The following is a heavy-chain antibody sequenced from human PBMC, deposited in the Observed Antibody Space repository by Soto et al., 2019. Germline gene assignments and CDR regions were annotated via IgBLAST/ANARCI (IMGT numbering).Heavy chain of an antibody. V-gene: IGHV1-69*01. J-gene: IGHJ5*02. Sequence: QVQLVQSGAEVKKPGSSVKVSCKASGGTFSSYAITWVRQAPGQGLEWMGGIIPIFGTANYAQKFQGRVTITADEYLTTAYMELSSLRSEDTAVYYCARDFPSSSSDPWGQGTLVTVSS. CDR2: IIPIFGTA. CDR1: GGTFSSYA. CDR3: ARDFPSSSSDP.